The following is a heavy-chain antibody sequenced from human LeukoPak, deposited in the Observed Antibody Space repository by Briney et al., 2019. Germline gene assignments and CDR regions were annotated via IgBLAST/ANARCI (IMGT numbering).Heavy chain of an antibody. CDR1: GDSISSGGYS. CDR2: IYHSGST. Sequence: PSETLSLTCAVSGDSISSGGYSWSWIRQPPGKGLEWIGYIYHSGSTYYSPSLKSRVTISVDKSKNQFSLKLSSVTAADTAVYYCARGVGSGSCFDYWGQGTLVTVSS. D-gene: IGHD6-19*01. V-gene: IGHV4-30-2*01. CDR3: ARGVGSGSCFDY. J-gene: IGHJ4*02.